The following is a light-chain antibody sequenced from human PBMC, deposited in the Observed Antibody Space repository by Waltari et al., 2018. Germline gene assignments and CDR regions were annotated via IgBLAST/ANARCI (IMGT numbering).Light chain of an antibody. CDR3: QVWDKSTDYAV. CDR2: YDS. J-gene: IGLJ3*02. Sequence: SYVLTQPPSVSVAPGETARITCGGDYIGSKSVHWYQRKPGQAPALVIYYDSDRPSGIPERFSGSNSGNTATLTISRVEGDDEADFYCQVWDKSTDYAVFGGGTKLTVL. V-gene: IGLV3-21*04. CDR1: YIGSKS.